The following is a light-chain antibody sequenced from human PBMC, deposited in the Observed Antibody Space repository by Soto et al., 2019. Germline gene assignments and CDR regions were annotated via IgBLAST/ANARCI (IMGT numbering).Light chain of an antibody. V-gene: IGKV1-33*01. Sequence: TQTTTSLSGSIGGRVTMTCQASQNITKNLSWYPQTPGKAPNLLTHPASKLATGVTSRFSRRGSRTDFSFIITRLQRADLGIHYRRPSYGLLLLTFAERTR. CDR2: PAS. CDR1: QNITKN. J-gene: IGKJ5*01. CDR3: RPSYGLLLLT.